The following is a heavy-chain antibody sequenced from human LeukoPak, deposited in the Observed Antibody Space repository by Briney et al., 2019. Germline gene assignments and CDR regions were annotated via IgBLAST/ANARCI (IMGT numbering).Heavy chain of an antibody. J-gene: IGHJ6*02. CDR1: GFTFSSYA. CDR2: ISGCGGST. Sequence: GGSLRLSCAASGFTFSSYAMSWVRQAPGKGLEWVSAISGCGGSTYYADSVKGRFTISRDNSKNTLYLQMNSLRAEDTAVYYCAKQVDHYYYGMDVWGQGTTVTVSS. V-gene: IGHV3-23*01. CDR3: AKQVDHYYYGMDV.